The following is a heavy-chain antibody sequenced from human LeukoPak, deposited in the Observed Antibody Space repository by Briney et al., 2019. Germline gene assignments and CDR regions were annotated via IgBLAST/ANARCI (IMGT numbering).Heavy chain of an antibody. V-gene: IGHV3-30*18. J-gene: IGHJ4*02. Sequence: PGRSLRLSCAASGFAFSSYGMHWVRQAPGKGLAWVAVISYDGTNKYYADSVKGRFTISRDNSKSTLYLQMNSLRAEDTAVYYCAKGGPLGYCSSTSCPDYFDYWGQGTLVTVSS. CDR1: GFAFSSYG. CDR2: ISYDGTNK. D-gene: IGHD2-2*01. CDR3: AKGGPLGYCSSTSCPDYFDY.